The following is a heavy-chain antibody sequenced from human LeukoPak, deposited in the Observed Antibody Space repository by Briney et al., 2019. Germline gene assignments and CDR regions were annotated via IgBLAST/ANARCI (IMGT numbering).Heavy chain of an antibody. CDR2: VSGSGGHT. J-gene: IGHJ4*02. Sequence: PGGSLRLSCAASGFTFSSYAMTWVRQAPGKGREWVSAVSGSGGHTYYADSVKGRFTISRDNSKTTLYLQMDTMRAEDTAVYYCAKDAALYPFFFDYWGQGTLVTVSS. CDR1: GFTFSSYA. D-gene: IGHD3-16*01. V-gene: IGHV3-23*01. CDR3: AKDAALYPFFFDY.